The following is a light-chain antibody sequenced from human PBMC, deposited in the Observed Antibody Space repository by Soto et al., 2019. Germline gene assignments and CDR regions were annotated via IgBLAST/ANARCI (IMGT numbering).Light chain of an antibody. V-gene: IGLV1-44*01. Sequence: QSALTQPPSASETPGQRVTISCSGSSSNIGSNTVNWYQQVPGTAPKLLIYSDNKWPSGVPDRFSGSKSGTSASLAISGLQSEDEADYYCAAWDDSLNGWVFGGGTKLTVL. CDR2: SDN. J-gene: IGLJ3*02. CDR3: AAWDDSLNGWV. CDR1: SSNIGSNT.